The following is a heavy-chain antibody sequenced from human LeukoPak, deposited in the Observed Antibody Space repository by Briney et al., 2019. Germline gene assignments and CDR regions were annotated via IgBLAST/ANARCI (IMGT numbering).Heavy chain of an antibody. V-gene: IGHV1-2*02. D-gene: IGHD3-3*02. Sequence: AAVNVSCKSSGYTFSGYYMHWVRPAPGQGLEWMGCINPHSGGTNYAQRFQGRVTMTRDTSISTAFMELSSLTSDDTAVYYCSTQTKIALPIFDYWGQGSLVTVSS. J-gene: IGHJ4*02. CDR1: GYTFSGYY. CDR3: STQTKIALPIFDY. CDR2: INPHSGGT.